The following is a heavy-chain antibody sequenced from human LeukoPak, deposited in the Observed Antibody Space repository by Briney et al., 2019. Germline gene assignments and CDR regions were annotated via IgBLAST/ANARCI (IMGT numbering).Heavy chain of an antibody. Sequence: PGGSLRLSCAASGSTFSSYSMNWVRQAPGKGLEWVSSISSSSSYIYYADSVKGRFTISRDNAKNSLYLQMNSLRAEDTAVYYCARAYGGVINLDYWGQGTLVTVSS. CDR3: ARAYGGVINLDY. V-gene: IGHV3-21*01. J-gene: IGHJ4*02. D-gene: IGHD3-16*01. CDR1: GSTFSSYS. CDR2: ISSSSSYI.